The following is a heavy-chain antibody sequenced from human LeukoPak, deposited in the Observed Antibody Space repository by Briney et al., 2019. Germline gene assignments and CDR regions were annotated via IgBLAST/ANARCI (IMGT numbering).Heavy chain of an antibody. V-gene: IGHV3-21*01. CDR2: ISSSSYI. J-gene: IGHJ4*02. Sequence: PGGSLRLSCAASGFTFSSYSTNWVRQAPGKGLEWVSSISSSSYIYYADSVKGRFTISRDNAKNSLYLQMNSLRAEDTAVYYCARDRGSGYYSDNYFDYWGQGTLVTVSS. CDR1: GFTFSSYS. CDR3: ARDRGSGYYSDNYFDY. D-gene: IGHD3-22*01.